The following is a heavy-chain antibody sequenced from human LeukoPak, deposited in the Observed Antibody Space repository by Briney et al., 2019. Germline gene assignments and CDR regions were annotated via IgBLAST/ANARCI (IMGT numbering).Heavy chain of an antibody. CDR3: ARCPRKYQQWLVPLDY. Sequence: GGSLRLSCAASGFTFSSYAMHWVRQAPGKGLEWVAVISYDGSNKYYADSVKGRFTISRDNSKNTLYLQMNSLRAEDTAVYYCARCPRKYQQWLVPLDYWGQGTLVTVSS. CDR1: GFTFSSYA. CDR2: ISYDGSNK. J-gene: IGHJ4*02. V-gene: IGHV3-30-3*01. D-gene: IGHD6-19*01.